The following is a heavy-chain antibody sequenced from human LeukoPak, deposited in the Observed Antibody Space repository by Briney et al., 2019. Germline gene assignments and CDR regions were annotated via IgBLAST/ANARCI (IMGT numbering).Heavy chain of an antibody. J-gene: IGHJ3*02. Sequence: GGSLSLSCAASGFPFSSYSMNWVRQAPGKGLEWVSYIISSSSTIYYADSGKGRFTISRENAKNSLYLQMNSLRAEDTAVYYCAREDFWSGFDIWGQGTMVTVSS. D-gene: IGHD3-3*01. CDR1: GFPFSSYS. CDR2: IISSSSTI. CDR3: AREDFWSGFDI. V-gene: IGHV3-48*01.